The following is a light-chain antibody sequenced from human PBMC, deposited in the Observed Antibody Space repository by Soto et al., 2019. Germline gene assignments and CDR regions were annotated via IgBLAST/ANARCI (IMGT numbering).Light chain of an antibody. J-gene: IGLJ7*01. Sequence: QSVLTQPASVSGSPGQSITISCTGTSSDVGSYNLVSWYQQHPGKAPKLMIYEGSKRPSGVSNRFSGSRSGITASLTISGLQAEDEADYYCCSFAGSSTHAVFGGGTQLTVL. CDR1: SSDVGSYNL. CDR3: CSFAGSSTHAV. CDR2: EGS. V-gene: IGLV2-23*01.